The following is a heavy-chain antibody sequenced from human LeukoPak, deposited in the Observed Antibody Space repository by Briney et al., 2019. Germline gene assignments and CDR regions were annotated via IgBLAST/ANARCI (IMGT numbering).Heavy chain of an antibody. V-gene: IGHV1-2*02. CDR1: GYTFTGYY. J-gene: IGHJ4*02. Sequence: GASVKVSCKTSGYTFTGYYMHWVRQAPGQGPEWMGWINPNSGGTKYAQKFQGRVTMTRDTPSNTAHMDLTGLTSDDTAVYYCARDIGGFGYDYWGQGSLVTVSS. CDR3: ARDIGGFGYDY. D-gene: IGHD2-15*01. CDR2: INPNSGGT.